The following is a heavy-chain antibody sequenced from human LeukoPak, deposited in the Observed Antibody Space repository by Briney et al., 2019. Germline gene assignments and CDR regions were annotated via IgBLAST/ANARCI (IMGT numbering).Heavy chain of an antibody. CDR1: GFTFSSYA. J-gene: IGHJ4*02. Sequence: PGGSLRLSCAASGFTFSSYAMSWVRQAPGKGLEWVSAISGSGGSTYYADSVKGRFTISRDNSKNTLYLQMNSLRAEDTAVYYCAKETYIVVVPAAIFDYWGKGTLVTVSS. V-gene: IGHV3-23*01. CDR3: AKETYIVVVPAAIFDY. CDR2: ISGSGGST. D-gene: IGHD2-2*01.